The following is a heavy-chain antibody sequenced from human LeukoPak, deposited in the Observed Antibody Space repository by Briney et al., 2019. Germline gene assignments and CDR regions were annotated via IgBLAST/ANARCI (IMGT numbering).Heavy chain of an antibody. CDR1: GFTFSGSA. CDR3: AKVEQLVSTYYFDY. Sequence: GGSLRLSCAASGFTFSGSAMHWVRQASGKGLEWVGRIRSKANSYATAYAASVKGRFTISRDDSKNTAYLQMNSLRAEDTAVYYCAKVEQLVSTYYFDYWGQGTLVTVSS. D-gene: IGHD6-13*01. J-gene: IGHJ4*02. V-gene: IGHV3-73*01. CDR2: IRSKANSYAT.